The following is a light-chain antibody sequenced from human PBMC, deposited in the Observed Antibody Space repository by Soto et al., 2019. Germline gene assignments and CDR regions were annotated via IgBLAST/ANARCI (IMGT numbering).Light chain of an antibody. CDR3: QQRSIWPWT. J-gene: IGKJ1*01. CDR1: QSLLHSNEYNY. Sequence: DIVMTQSPLSLPVTPGEPASISCRSSQSLLHSNEYNYLAWYQQKPGQAPRLLIYDTSDRATGIPARFSGSGSGTDFTLTISSLEPEDFAVFYCQQRSIWPWTFGQGTKVDIK. V-gene: IGKV3-11*01. CDR2: DTS.